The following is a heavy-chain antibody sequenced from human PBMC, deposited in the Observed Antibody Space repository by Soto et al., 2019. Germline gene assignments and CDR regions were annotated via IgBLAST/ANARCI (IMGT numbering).Heavy chain of an antibody. CDR1: GYIIKNYW. J-gene: IGHJ4*02. CDR3: FRGGVTSRTFDY. CDR2: IFPDDPDT. D-gene: IGHD3-16*01. V-gene: IGHV5-51*01. Sequence: GESLKISCKASGYIIKNYWIGWVRQMPGQGLEWMGIIFPDDPDTRYSPSFQGHVTISVDKSISTAYVQWSSLKASDSAIYYCFRGGVTSRTFDYWGQGTLVT.